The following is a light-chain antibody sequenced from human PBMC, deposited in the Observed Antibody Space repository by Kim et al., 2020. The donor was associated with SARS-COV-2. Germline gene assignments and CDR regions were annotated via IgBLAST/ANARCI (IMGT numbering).Light chain of an antibody. Sequence: LSPGERATLSCRASQSVSKNYLAWYQQKPGQAPRLLIYGASSRAAGIPDRFSGSGSGTDFTLTISRLEPEDFAVYYCQQFGSSLYTFGQGTKLEI. V-gene: IGKV3-20*01. CDR2: GAS. CDR1: QSVSKNY. CDR3: QQFGSSLYT. J-gene: IGKJ2*01.